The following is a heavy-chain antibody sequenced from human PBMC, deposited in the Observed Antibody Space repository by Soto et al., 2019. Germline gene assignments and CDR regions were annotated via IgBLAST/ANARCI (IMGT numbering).Heavy chain of an antibody. D-gene: IGHD3-3*01. V-gene: IGHV1-18*01. Sequence: ASVKVSCKASGFTFTSYGISWVRQAPGQGLEWMGWISAYNGNTNYAQKLQGRVTMTTDTSASTAYMELRSLRSDDTAVYYCARVSDDFWSGFGYYYYYGMDVWGQGTTVTVS. CDR2: ISAYNGNT. J-gene: IGHJ6*02. CDR3: ARVSDDFWSGFGYYYYYGMDV. CDR1: GFTFTSYG.